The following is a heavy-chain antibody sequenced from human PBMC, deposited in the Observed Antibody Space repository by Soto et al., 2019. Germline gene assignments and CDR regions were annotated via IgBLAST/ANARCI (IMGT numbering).Heavy chain of an antibody. Sequence: GASVKVSCKASGYTFTGYYMHWVRQAPGQGLEWMGWINPNSGGTNYAQKFQGRVTMTRDTSISTAYMELSRLRSDDTAVYYCARAPLNSGDSAHVFDYWGQGTLVTVSS. J-gene: IGHJ4*02. CDR1: GYTFTGYY. CDR3: ARAPLNSGDSAHVFDY. D-gene: IGHD7-27*01. CDR2: INPNSGGT. V-gene: IGHV1-2*02.